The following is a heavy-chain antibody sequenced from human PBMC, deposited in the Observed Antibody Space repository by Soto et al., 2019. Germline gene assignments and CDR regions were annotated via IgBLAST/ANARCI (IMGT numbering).Heavy chain of an antibody. CDR1: GGSFSGYY. V-gene: IGHV4-34*01. CDR2: INHSGST. Sequence: SETLSLTCAVYGGSFSGYYWSWIRQPPGKGLEWIGEINHSGSTNYNPSLKSRVTISVDTSKNQFSLKLSSVTAADTAVYYCARGRVDYGNYYYYYGMDVWGQGTTVTVS. CDR3: ARGRVDYGNYYYYYGMDV. J-gene: IGHJ6*02. D-gene: IGHD4-17*01.